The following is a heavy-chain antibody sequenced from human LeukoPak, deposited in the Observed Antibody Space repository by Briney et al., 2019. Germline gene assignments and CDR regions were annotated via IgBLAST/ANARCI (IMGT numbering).Heavy chain of an antibody. Sequence: GRSLRLSCAASGFTFSSYGMHWVRQAPGNGLEWVAVIWYDGSNKYYADSVKGRFTISRDNSKNTLYLQMNSLRAEDTAVYYCARERQRAFGNYYAMDVWGQGTTVTVSS. CDR1: GFTFSSYG. CDR2: IWYDGSNK. V-gene: IGHV3-33*01. J-gene: IGHJ6*02. D-gene: IGHD3-3*02. CDR3: ARERQRAFGNYYAMDV.